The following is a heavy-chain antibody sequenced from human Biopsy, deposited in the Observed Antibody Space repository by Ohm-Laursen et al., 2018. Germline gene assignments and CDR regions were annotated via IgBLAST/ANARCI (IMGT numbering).Heavy chain of an antibody. CDR3: ATKLTGYFHH. CDR2: NIPILGTG. CDR1: GGTFSNYG. V-gene: IGHV1-69*13. J-gene: IGHJ1*01. D-gene: IGHD3-9*01. Sequence: SVKASCKVPGGTFSNYGVNWVRQAPGQGLEWLGGNIPILGTGNYAQKFQDRVTVAADASTSTATMELRSLRSDDTAVYYCATKLTGYFHHWGQGTLVIVSS.